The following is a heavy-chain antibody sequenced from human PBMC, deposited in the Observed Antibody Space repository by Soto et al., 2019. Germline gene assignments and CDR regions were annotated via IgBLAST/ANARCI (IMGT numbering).Heavy chain of an antibody. CDR1: GYTFSSYA. J-gene: IGHJ3*02. CDR2: INAGNGNT. Sequence: QVPLVQSGAEVKKPGASVKVSCKASGYTFSSYAIHWVRQAPGQRPEWMGWINAGNGNTKYSQKFQGRVTITRDTSASTAYMELSSLRSEDAAVYYCARDGMDRGYNYVDRFDIWGQGTMVTVSS. CDR3: ARDGMDRGYNYVDRFDI. D-gene: IGHD5-18*01. V-gene: IGHV1-3*01.